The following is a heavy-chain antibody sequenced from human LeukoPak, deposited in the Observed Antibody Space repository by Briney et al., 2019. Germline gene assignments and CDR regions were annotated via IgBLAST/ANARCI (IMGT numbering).Heavy chain of an antibody. J-gene: IGHJ1*01. V-gene: IGHV3-23*01. CDR3: STHCSGYYREYFQH. Sequence: PGGSLRLSCAASGFTFSSYGMSWVRQAPGKGLEWVSAISGGGGSTYCAESVKGRITISRDNSKNTLYLQMHSLRAEDTAVYYCSTHCSGYYREYFQHWGQGTLVTVSS. D-gene: IGHD3-22*01. CDR1: GFTFSSYG. CDR2: ISGGGGST.